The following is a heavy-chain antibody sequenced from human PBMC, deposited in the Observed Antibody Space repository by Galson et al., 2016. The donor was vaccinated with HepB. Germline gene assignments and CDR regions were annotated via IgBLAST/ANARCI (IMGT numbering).Heavy chain of an antibody. CDR3: AITYIVTPSPRFFHASIYAFDT. CDR1: EYDFSRYW. CDR2: IYPRESDT. Sequence: QSGAEVKKPGESLKISCQGSEYDFSRYWIAWLRQMPGKGLEWMGSIYPRESDTKYSPSFQGQVTISADKSVNSTFLQWRSLKASDTAVYVCAITYIVTPSPRFFHASIYAFDTWGQGTPVTVSS. J-gene: IGHJ5*02. V-gene: IGHV5-51*01. D-gene: IGHD3-9*01.